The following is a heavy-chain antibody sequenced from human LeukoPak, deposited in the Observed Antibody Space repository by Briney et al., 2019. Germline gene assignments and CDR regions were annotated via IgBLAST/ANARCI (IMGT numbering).Heavy chain of an antibody. CDR1: GDSISTYY. CDR3: VAHHFSGAKYYFDY. Sequence: SETLSLTCAVSGDSISTYYWTWIRQPPGKGLEWIGDIYYSGSTNYNPSLKSRVTMSVDTSKNQFSLNLRSVTAADTALYYCVAHHFSGAKYYFDYWGQGTLVTVSS. J-gene: IGHJ4*02. V-gene: IGHV4-59*01. CDR2: IYYSGST. D-gene: IGHD2-15*01.